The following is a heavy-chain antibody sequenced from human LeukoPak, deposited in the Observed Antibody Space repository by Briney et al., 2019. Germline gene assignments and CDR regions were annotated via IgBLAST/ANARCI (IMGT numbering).Heavy chain of an antibody. J-gene: IGHJ5*02. Sequence: GGSLRLSCAASGFTGSHNYMSWVRQAPGKGLEWVSATHSSGGTYYADSVKGRFTISRDTSKNTLYLQINSLSVEDTAVYYCIVFGDSNHWGQGTLVTVSS. CDR1: GFTGSHNY. CDR3: IVFGDSNH. V-gene: IGHV3-53*01. CDR2: THSSGGT. D-gene: IGHD4-17*01.